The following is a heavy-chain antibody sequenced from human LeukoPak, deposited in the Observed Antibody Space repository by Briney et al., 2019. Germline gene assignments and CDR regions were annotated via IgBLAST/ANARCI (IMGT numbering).Heavy chain of an antibody. CDR1: GFTFDDYG. J-gene: IGHJ4*02. V-gene: IGHV3-20*04. CDR2: INWNGDNT. Sequence: PGGSLRLSCAASGFTFDDYGMSWVRQAPGKGLEWVSNINWNGDNTDYADSVKGRFTISRDNAKTSLYLQMNSLRAEDTALYYCARDLGDYPLDYWGQGTLVTVFS. D-gene: IGHD4-11*01. CDR3: ARDLGDYPLDY.